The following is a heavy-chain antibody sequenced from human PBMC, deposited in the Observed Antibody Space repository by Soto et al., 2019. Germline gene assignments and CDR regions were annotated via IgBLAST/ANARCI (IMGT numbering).Heavy chain of an antibody. D-gene: IGHD6-13*01. CDR1: GGSITSSFY. CDR3: RSSSRYSTDV. V-gene: IGHV4-39*01. Sequence: QLQLQESGPGLVKPSETLSLTCTVSGGSITSSFYCGWIRQPPGKGLEWIGSIYATGNTYYNPSLKGRVTISPDTSKNQFSLNLISVTAADTAVYYCRSSSRYSTDVWGQGATVTVSS. CDR2: IYATGNT. J-gene: IGHJ6*02.